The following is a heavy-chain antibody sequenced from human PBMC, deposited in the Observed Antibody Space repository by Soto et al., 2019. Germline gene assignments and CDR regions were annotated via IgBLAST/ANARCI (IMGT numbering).Heavy chain of an antibody. CDR3: AKVCDDYGDLLPIDY. J-gene: IGHJ4*02. CDR1: GFTVSSNY. D-gene: IGHD4-17*01. V-gene: IGHV3-53*02. Sequence: EVQLVETGGGLIQPGGSLRLSCAASGFTVSSNYMSWVRQAPGKGLEWVSVISGSGGSTYYADSVKGRFTISRDNSKNTLYLQMNSLRAEDTAVYYCAKVCDDYGDLLPIDYWGQGTLVTVSS. CDR2: ISGSGGST.